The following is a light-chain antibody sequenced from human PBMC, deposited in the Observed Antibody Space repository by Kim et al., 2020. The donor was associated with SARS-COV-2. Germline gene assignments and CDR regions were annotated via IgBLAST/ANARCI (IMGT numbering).Light chain of an antibody. Sequence: VSPGQTATITCSGNKVGNKYVSWYQQSPGPSPLVVIYQDTNRPSGIPERFSGSNSANTATLTISGTQAMDEGDYYCQAWDSNIVVFGGGTRLTVL. CDR3: QAWDSNIVV. J-gene: IGLJ2*01. CDR1: KVGNKY. CDR2: QDT. V-gene: IGLV3-1*01.